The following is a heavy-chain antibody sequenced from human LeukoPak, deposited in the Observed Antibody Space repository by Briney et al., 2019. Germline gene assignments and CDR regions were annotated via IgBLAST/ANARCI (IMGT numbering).Heavy chain of an antibody. V-gene: IGHV3-66*01. CDR3: ARDPRYYGSGSFNY. Sequence: PGGSLRLSCAASGFTVSGNYMSWVRQAPGKGLESVSVIYSGGSTYYADSVKGRFTISRDNSKNTLYLQMNSLRAEDTAVYYCARDPRYYGSGSFNYWGQGTLVTVSS. CDR2: IYSGGST. CDR1: GFTVSGNY. J-gene: IGHJ4*02. D-gene: IGHD3-10*01.